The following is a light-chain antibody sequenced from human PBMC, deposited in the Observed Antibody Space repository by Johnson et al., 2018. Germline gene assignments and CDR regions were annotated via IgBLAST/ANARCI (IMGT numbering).Light chain of an antibody. CDR2: ENN. J-gene: IGLJ1*01. CDR3: GTWDRSLSAGNV. Sequence: QSVLTQPPSVSAAPGQKVTISCSGSSSNIGNNYVSWYQQLPGTAPKLHIYENNKRPSGIPDRFSGSKSGTSATLGITGLQTGDQPDYYCGTWDRSLSAGNVFGTGTKVTVL. V-gene: IGLV1-51*02. CDR1: SSNIGNNY.